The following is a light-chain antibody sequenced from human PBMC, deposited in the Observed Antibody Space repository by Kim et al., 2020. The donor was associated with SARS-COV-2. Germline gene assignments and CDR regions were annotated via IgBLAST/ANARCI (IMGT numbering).Light chain of an antibody. J-gene: IGLJ3*02. CDR3: SSYTSSRGV. CDR1: SSDVGGYNY. Sequence: GQSITISCTGTSSDVGGYNYVSWYQQHPGKAPKLMIYDVSNRPSGVSNRFSGSKSGNTASLTISGLQAEDEADYYCSSYTSSRGVFGGGTQLTVL. V-gene: IGLV2-14*03. CDR2: DVS.